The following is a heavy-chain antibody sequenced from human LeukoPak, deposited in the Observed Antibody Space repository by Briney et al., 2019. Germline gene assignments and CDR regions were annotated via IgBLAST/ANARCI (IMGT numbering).Heavy chain of an antibody. D-gene: IGHD1-14*01. CDR3: AKETPNTGWFDP. Sequence: RASVKVSCKASGYTFTSYYMHWVRQAPGQGLEWIGVINPSGDGTSYPQKFQGRVTLARDTSTSTIYMELSSLRSEDTAIYYCAKETPNTGWFDPWGQGTLVTVSS. CDR2: INPSGDGT. J-gene: IGHJ5*02. CDR1: GYTFTSYY. V-gene: IGHV1-46*01.